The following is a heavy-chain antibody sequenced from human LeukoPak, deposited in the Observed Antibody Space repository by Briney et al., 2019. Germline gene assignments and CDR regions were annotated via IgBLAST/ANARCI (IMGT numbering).Heavy chain of an antibody. CDR1: GGSISSGDYY. Sequence: SQTLSLTCTVSGGSISSGDYYWSWIRQPPGKGLEWIGYIYYSGSTNYNPSLKSRVTISVDTSKNQFSLKLSSVTAADTAVYYCARVGATTPNDAFDIWGQGTMVTVSS. CDR3: ARVGATTPNDAFDI. D-gene: IGHD1-26*01. J-gene: IGHJ3*02. V-gene: IGHV4-30-4*01. CDR2: IYYSGST.